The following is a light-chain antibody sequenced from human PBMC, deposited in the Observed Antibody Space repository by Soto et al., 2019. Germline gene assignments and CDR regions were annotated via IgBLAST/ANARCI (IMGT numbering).Light chain of an antibody. J-gene: IGKJ5*01. CDR2: GAS. V-gene: IGKV3-11*01. CDR3: QQRSNWPIT. CDR1: QSIGRS. Sequence: EFVLTQSPYTLSLSPGERATLSCRASQSIGRSLAWYQQKPGQAPRLLIYGASSRATGIPDRISGSGSGTDFTLTISSLEPEDFAVYYCQQRSNWPITFGQGTRLEIK.